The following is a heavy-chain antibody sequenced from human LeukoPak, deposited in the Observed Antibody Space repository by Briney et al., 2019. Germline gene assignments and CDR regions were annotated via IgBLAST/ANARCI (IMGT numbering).Heavy chain of an antibody. CDR1: GYTFTSYY. J-gene: IGHJ4*02. Sequence: GASVKVSCKASGYTFTSYYMHWVQQAPGKGLEWMGLVDPEDGETIYAEKFQGRVTITADTSTDTAYMELSSLRSEDTAVYYCAVSEKVVPAAKGGFDYWGQGTLVTVSS. V-gene: IGHV1-69-2*01. CDR3: AVSEKVVPAAKGGFDY. CDR2: VDPEDGET. D-gene: IGHD2-2*01.